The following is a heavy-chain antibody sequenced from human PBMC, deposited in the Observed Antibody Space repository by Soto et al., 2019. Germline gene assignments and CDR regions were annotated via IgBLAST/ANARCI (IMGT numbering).Heavy chain of an antibody. CDR3: ATTNGAYGYY. J-gene: IGHJ4*02. V-gene: IGHV5-10-1*03. CDR2: IDPSDSNI. D-gene: IGHD4-17*01. CDR1: GYRFTSYW. Sequence: EVQLLQSGAEVKKPGESLTISCKGSGYRFTSYWITWVRQMPGKGLEWMGRIDPSDSNINSSPSFQGHVTFLVDKSINTAYLQWTTLKPSDTATYYCATTNGAYGYYWGQGTLVSVSS.